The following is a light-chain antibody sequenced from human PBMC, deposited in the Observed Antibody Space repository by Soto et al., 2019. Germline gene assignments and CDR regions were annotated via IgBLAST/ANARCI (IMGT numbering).Light chain of an antibody. J-gene: IGLJ2*01. Sequence: QSALTQPPSASGSPGQSVSISCTGISSDVGGYNYVSWYQQHPGKAPKLVIYEVSKRPSGVPDRFSGSKSGNTASLTVSGLQDEDEADYYCSSYAGSNNLLFGGGTKLTVL. CDR3: SSYAGSNNLL. CDR2: EVS. CDR1: SSDVGGYNY. V-gene: IGLV2-8*01.